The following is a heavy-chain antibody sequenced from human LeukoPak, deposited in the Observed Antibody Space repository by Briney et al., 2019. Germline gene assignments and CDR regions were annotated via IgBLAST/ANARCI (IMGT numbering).Heavy chain of an antibody. CDR3: ARNRYSYRSGNYGVPNWFDP. Sequence: SETLSLTCTVSGGSISNTLYYWAWIRQPPGKGLESIGSIYYSRSTYYSPSLKNRVTISVDTSKNQFSLKLSSVTAADTAVYYCARNRYSYRSGNYGVPNWFDPWGQGTLVTVSS. CDR2: IYYSRST. D-gene: IGHD3-10*01. CDR1: GGSISNTLYY. J-gene: IGHJ5*02. V-gene: IGHV4-39*01.